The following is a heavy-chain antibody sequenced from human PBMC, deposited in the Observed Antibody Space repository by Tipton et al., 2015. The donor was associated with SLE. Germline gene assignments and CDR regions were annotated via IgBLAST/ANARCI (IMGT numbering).Heavy chain of an antibody. CDR2: IYTSGST. CDR3: ARDHRGYEEAFDI. Sequence: TLSLTCTVSGGSISSGSYYWSWIRQPAGKGLEWIGYIYTSGSTYYNPSLKSRVTISVDTSKNQFSLKLSSVTAADTAVYYCARDHRGYEEAFDIWGQGTMVTVSS. J-gene: IGHJ3*02. CDR1: GGSISSGSYY. V-gene: IGHV4-61*09. D-gene: IGHD5-12*01.